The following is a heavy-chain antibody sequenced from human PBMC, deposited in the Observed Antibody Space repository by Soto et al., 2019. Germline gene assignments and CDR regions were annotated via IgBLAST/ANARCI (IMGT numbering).Heavy chain of an antibody. CDR1: GGSVSSGSYC. J-gene: IGHJ3*02. V-gene: IGHV4-61*01. CDR3: ERDPGITARPDAFDI. CDR2: IYYTGST. D-gene: IGHD6-6*01. Sequence: QVQLQESGPGLVKPSETLSLTCTVSGGSVSSGSYCWSWIRQPPGKGLEWIGYIYYTGSTNYNPSLKSRVTISVDTSKNQFSLKLSSVTAADTAVYYCERDPGITARPDAFDIWGQGTMVTVSS.